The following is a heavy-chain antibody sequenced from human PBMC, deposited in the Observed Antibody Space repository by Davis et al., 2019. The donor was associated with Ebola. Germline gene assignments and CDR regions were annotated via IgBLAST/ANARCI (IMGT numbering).Heavy chain of an antibody. Sequence: AASVKVSCKASGGTFSTYAIDWVRQAPGQGLEWMGRIIPMLGILNYAQRFQGRVTITADKSTSTAYMELSSLRSEDTAMYYCARDLGTAMATEWGQGTLVTVSS. CDR2: IIPMLGIL. CDR1: GGTFSTYA. CDR3: ARDLGTAMATE. J-gene: IGHJ4*02. D-gene: IGHD5-18*01. V-gene: IGHV1-69*04.